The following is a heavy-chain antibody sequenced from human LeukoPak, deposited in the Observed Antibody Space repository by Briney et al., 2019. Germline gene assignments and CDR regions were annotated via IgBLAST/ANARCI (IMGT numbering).Heavy chain of an antibody. V-gene: IGHV4-30-4*07. CDR1: GGSISSGGYS. J-gene: IGHJ6*03. CDR2: IYYSGYT. D-gene: IGHD6-13*01. Sequence: SETLSLTCAVSGGSISSGGYSWSWIRQPPGKGLEWIGHIYYSGYTSYNPSLKSRVTISVDTSKNQFSLKLSSVTAADTAVYYCARESIAAAGNYYYYYMDVWGKGTTVTVSS. CDR3: ARESIAAAGNYYYYYMDV.